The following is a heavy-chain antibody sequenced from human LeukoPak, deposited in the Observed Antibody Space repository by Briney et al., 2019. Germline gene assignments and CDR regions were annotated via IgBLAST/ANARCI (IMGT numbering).Heavy chain of an antibody. D-gene: IGHD2-2*01. V-gene: IGHV4-38-2*01. J-gene: IGHJ3*02. CDR2: IYHSGST. CDR3: ARQLGYCSSISCAPDAFDI. CDR1: GYSISSGYY. Sequence: PSETLSLTCAVSGYSISSGYYWGWIRQPPGKGLEWIGSIYHSGSTYYNPSLKSRVTISVDTSKNQFSLKLSSVTAADTAVYYCARQLGYCSSISCAPDAFDIWGQGTMVTVSS.